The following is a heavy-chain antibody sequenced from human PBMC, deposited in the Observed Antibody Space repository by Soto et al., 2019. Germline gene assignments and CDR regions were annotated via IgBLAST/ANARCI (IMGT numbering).Heavy chain of an antibody. CDR3: ARVTVPLPNWYFDL. CDR1: GGTFSSYA. CDR2: IIPIVVTA. V-gene: IGHV1-69*13. D-gene: IGHD2-2*01. J-gene: IGHJ2*01. Sequence: SVKVSCKASGGTFSSYAISWVRQAPGQGLEWMGGIIPIVVTANYAQKFQGRGTITADESTSTAYMERSSLRSEDTAVYYCARVTVPLPNWYFDLWGRGMLVTVSS.